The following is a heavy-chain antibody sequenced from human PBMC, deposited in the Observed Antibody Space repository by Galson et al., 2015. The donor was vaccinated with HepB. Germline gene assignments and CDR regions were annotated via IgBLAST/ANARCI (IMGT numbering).Heavy chain of an antibody. V-gene: IGHV3-7*03. CDR2: IKQDGSEK. J-gene: IGHJ6*02. CDR1: GFTFSSYW. CDR3: TRDSDSSGYYYYYYGMDV. D-gene: IGHD3-22*01. Sequence: SLRLSCAASGFTFSSYWMSWVRQAPGKGLEWVANIKQDGSEKYYVDSVKGRFTISRDNAKNSLYLQMNSLRAEDAAVYYCTRDSDSSGYYYYYYGMDVWGQGTTVTVSS.